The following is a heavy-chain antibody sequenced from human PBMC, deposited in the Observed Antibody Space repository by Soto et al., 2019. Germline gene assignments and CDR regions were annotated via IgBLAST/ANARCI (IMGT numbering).Heavy chain of an antibody. CDR1: GGSISSYF. J-gene: IGHJ4*02. V-gene: IGHV4-59*12. CDR3: ARDHGLLWFGEL. CDR2: IYYSGST. Sequence: KTSETLSLTCTVSGGSISSYFWSWIRQPPGKGLEWIGYIYYSGSTKYNPSLKSRVTMSVDTSKNQFSLKLSSVTAADTAVYYCARDHGLLWFGELWGKGTLVTVS. D-gene: IGHD3-10*01.